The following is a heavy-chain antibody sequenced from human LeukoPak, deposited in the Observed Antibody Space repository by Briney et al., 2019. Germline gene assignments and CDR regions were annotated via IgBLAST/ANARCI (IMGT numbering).Heavy chain of an antibody. CDR1: GYTFTSYY. V-gene: IGHV1-46*01. D-gene: IGHD5-24*01. CDR2: INPSGGST. CDR3: ASAGDGYNPRNPVDY. J-gene: IGHJ4*02. Sequence: ASVKVSCKASGYTFTSYYMHWVRQAPGQGLEWMGIINPSGGSTSYAQKFQGRVTMTRDTSTSTVYMELSSLRSEDTAVYYCASAGDGYNPRNPVDYWGQGTLVTVSS.